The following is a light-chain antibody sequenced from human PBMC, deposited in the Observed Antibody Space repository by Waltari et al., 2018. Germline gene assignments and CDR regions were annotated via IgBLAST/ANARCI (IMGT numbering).Light chain of an antibody. CDR1: SSHTGAGYD. J-gene: IGLJ2*01. V-gene: IGLV1-40*01. Sequence: QSVLTQPPSVSGAPGQRVTISCTGSSSHTGAGYDVHWYQQLPGSAPKLLIYANIDRPSGVPDRFSGSKSGTSASLAITGLQAEDEADYYCQSYDRSLSVRVFGGGTKLTVL. CDR3: QSYDRSLSVRV. CDR2: ANI.